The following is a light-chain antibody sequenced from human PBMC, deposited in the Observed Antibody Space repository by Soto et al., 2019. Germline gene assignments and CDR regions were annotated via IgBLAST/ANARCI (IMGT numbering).Light chain of an antibody. CDR3: QQRSNWPPVT. J-gene: IGKJ4*01. CDR1: QSVSSSY. Sequence: EIVLTQSPGTLSLSPWERATLSCRASQSVSSSYLAWYQQKPGQAPRLLIYGASSRATGIPDRFSGSGSGTDFTLTISSLEPEDFAVYYCQQRSNWPPVTFGGGTKVDI. V-gene: IGKV3D-20*02. CDR2: GAS.